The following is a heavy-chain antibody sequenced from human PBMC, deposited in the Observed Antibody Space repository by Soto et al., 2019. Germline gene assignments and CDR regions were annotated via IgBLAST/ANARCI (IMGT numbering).Heavy chain of an antibody. Sequence: QVQLVQSGAEVKKPGASVKVSCKASGYTFTSYDINWVRQATGQGLEWMGWMNPNSGNTGYAQKFQGRVTMTRTTSTSTAYMALSSLRSEDTAVYYWAGEEASYGMDVWGQGTTVTVSS. CDR1: GYTFTSYD. CDR3: AGEEASYGMDV. V-gene: IGHV1-8*01. J-gene: IGHJ6*02. CDR2: MNPNSGNT.